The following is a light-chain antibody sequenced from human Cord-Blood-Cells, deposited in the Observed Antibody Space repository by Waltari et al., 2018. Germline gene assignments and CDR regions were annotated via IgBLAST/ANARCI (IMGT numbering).Light chain of an antibody. CDR2: RNN. CDR3: AAWDDSLSVNWV. J-gene: IGLJ3*02. V-gene: IGLV1-47*01. Sequence: QSVLTQPPSASGTPGQRVTISCSGSSPNIGSNYVYCYQQLPGTAPKLLIYRNNQRPSGVPDRFSGSKSGTSASLAISGLRSEDEADYYCAAWDDSLSVNWVFGGGTKLTVL. CDR1: SPNIGSNY.